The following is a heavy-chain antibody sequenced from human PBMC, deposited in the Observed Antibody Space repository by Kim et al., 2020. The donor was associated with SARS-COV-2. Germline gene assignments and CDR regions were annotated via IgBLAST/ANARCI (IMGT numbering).Heavy chain of an antibody. D-gene: IGHD3-10*01. Sequence: GGSLRLSCAVSGFTFSSYAMSWVRQAPGKGLEWVSGISGSGGSTYYAESVKGRFTISRDNSRNTLYLQMNSLRAEDTAVYFCAKAGAVGVWGVINDWGQGTLVTVSS. CDR1: GFTFSSYA. V-gene: IGHV3-23*01. CDR2: ISGSGGST. CDR3: AKAGAVGVWGVIND. J-gene: IGHJ4*02.